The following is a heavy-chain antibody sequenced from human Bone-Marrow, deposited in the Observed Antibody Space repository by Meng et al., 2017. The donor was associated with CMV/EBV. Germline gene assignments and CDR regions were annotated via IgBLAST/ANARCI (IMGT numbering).Heavy chain of an antibody. CDR2: IIPIFGTA. CDR1: GGTFSSYA. V-gene: IGHV1-69*12. J-gene: IGHJ4*02. Sequence: HVPLVRSGAEVKRPGSSVKVSCKASGGTFSSYAISWVRQAPGQGLEWMGGIIPIFGTANYAQKFQGRVTITADESTSTAYMELSSLRSEDTAVYYCARGVLFGEAGTVLDYWGQGTLVTVSS. D-gene: IGHD1-7*01. CDR3: ARGVLFGEAGTVLDY.